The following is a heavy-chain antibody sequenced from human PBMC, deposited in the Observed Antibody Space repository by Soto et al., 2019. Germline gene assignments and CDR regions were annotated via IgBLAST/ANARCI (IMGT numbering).Heavy chain of an antibody. J-gene: IGHJ4*02. V-gene: IGHV3-23*01. CDR2: IGGRDATT. Sequence: EVQLLESGGGLVQPGGSLRLSCAASGFTFSNFVLGWVRQAPAKGLEWVSAIGGRDATTYYADSVKGRFTISRDNAKNSLYLQMNSLRAEDTAVYYCARDGVDYGDYAYYFDYWGQGTLVTVSS. CDR1: GFTFSNFV. D-gene: IGHD4-17*01. CDR3: ARDGVDYGDYAYYFDY.